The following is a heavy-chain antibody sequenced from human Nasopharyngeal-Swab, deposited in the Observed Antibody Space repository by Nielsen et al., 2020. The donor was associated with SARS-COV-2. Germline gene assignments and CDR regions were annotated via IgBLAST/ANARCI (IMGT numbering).Heavy chain of an antibody. CDR2: INPNSGGT. J-gene: IGHJ4*02. D-gene: IGHD1-26*01. CDR1: GYTFTGYY. Sequence: ASLQVSCKASGYTFTGYYMHWVRQAPGQGLEWMGRINPNSGGTNYAQNFQGRVTMTRDTSINTAYMELSKLRPDDTAVYYCAREKVGAIDYWGQGTLVTVSS. V-gene: IGHV1-2*06. CDR3: AREKVGAIDY.